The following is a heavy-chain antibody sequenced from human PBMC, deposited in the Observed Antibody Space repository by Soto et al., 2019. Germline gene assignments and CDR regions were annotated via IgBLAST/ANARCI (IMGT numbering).Heavy chain of an antibody. D-gene: IGHD4-17*01. J-gene: IGHJ4*02. CDR2: FHYSGTT. Sequence: PSETLSLTCTVSGGSINCDNCCWTWTRQPPGKGLEWIGCFHYSGTTYQIPSLKSRLTISRDTSGNQFSLKLTSVTAADTAVYYCERGAGNTDFGYWGQGTQVTVSS. CDR3: ERGAGNTDFGY. V-gene: IGHV4-30-4*01. CDR1: GGSINCDNCC.